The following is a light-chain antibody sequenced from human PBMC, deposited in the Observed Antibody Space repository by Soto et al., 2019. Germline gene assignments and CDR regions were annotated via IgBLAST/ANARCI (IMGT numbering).Light chain of an antibody. CDR1: QSVSSY. CDR2: DAS. J-gene: IGKJ4*01. CDR3: QQRSNWPPVT. Sequence: EIVLTQSPATLSLSPGERATLSCRASQSVSSYLAWYQQKPGQAPRLLIYDASNRATGIPARFSGSGSGTDFTLTISSLEPEDFGVYYCQQRSNWPPVTFGGGTKADIK. V-gene: IGKV3-11*01.